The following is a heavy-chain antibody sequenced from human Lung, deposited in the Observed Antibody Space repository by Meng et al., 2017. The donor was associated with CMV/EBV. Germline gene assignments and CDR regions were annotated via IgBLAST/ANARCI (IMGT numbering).Heavy chain of an antibody. J-gene: IGHJ4*02. CDR1: GFTFSSYG. CDR3: ARSERYLDWLPFDY. D-gene: IGHD3-9*01. Sequence: GESXKISCAASGFTFSSYGMHWVRQAPGKELEWVAFIRYDGSNEYYADSVKGRFTISRDNSKNTLYLKMNSLRAEDTAVYYSARSERYLDWLPFDYWGQGTLVTVSS. V-gene: IGHV3-30*02. CDR2: IRYDGSNE.